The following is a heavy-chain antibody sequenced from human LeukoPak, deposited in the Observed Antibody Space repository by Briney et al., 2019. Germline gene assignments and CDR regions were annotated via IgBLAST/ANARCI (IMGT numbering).Heavy chain of an antibody. V-gene: IGHV4-59*01. CDR3: ARVVGGVGLDY. D-gene: IGHD3-16*01. Sequence: KPSETLSLTCTVSGVSISGYYWTWIRQPPGEALEYIGCIYYTGTTNYNPSLNSRVTISVDTSKNQFALKLSSVTAADTAVYYCARVVGGVGLDYWGQGTLVTVSS. J-gene: IGHJ4*02. CDR2: IYYTGTT. CDR1: GVSISGYY.